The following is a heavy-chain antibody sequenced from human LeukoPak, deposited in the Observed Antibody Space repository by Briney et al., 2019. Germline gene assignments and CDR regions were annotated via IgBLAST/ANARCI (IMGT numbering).Heavy chain of an antibody. CDR1: GGSFSGYY. D-gene: IGHD6-6*01. CDR3: ARGLDSSSSFLHYYYGMDV. J-gene: IGHJ6*02. V-gene: IGHV4-34*01. CDR2: INHSGST. Sequence: SETLSLTCAVYGGSFSGYYWSWVRQPPGKGLEWIGEINHSGSTNYNPSLKSRVTISVDTSKNQFSLKLSSVTAADTAVYYCARGLDSSSSFLHYYYGMDVWGQGTTVTVSS.